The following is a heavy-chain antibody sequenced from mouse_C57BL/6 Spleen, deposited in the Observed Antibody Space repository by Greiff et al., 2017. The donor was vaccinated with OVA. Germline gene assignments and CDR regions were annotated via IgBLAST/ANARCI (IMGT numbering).Heavy chain of an antibody. D-gene: IGHD2-3*01. CDR3: ARGYDGYYGFAY. CDR1: GYTFTSYW. Sequence: QVQLQQSGAELVMPGASVKLSCKASGYTFTSYWMHWVKQRPGQGLEWIGEIDPSDSYTNYNQKFKGKSTLTVDKSSSTAYMQLSSLTSEDSAVYYCARGYDGYYGFAYWGQGTLVTVSA. V-gene: IGHV1-69*01. CDR2: IDPSDSYT. J-gene: IGHJ3*01.